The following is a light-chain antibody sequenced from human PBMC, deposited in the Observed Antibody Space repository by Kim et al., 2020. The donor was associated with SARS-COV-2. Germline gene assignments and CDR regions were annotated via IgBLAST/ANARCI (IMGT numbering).Light chain of an antibody. V-gene: IGLV3-21*04. J-gene: IGLJ2*01. CDR2: YDS. Sequence: PGKTARITCGGNSIGSKSVHWYQQKPGQAPVLVISYDSDRPSGIPELYSGSNSGNTATLTISRVEVGDEADFYCQVWHSSSDHRVVFGGGTQLTVL. CDR1: SIGSKS. CDR3: QVWHSSSDHRVV.